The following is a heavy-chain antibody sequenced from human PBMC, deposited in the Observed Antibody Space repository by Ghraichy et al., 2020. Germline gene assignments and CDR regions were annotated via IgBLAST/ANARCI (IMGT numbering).Heavy chain of an antibody. V-gene: IGHV1-69*13. Sequence: SVKVSCKASGGTFSSYAISWVRQAPGQGLEWMGRIIPIFGTANYAQKFQGRVTITADESTSTAYMELSSLRSEDTAVYYCARVSPATTNYCDSSGPMAYWGQGTLVTVSS. CDR2: IIPIFGTA. CDR3: ARVSPATTNYCDSSGPMAY. J-gene: IGHJ4*02. CDR1: GGTFSSYA. D-gene: IGHD3-22*01.